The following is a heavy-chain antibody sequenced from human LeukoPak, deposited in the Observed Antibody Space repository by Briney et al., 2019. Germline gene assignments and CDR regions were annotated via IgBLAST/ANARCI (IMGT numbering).Heavy chain of an antibody. Sequence: ASVKVSCKASGYSFTSYYMYWVRQAPGQGLEWMGIINPSGGSTRYAQKFQGRVTMTRDTSTSTVYMELSSLRSEDTAVYYCARDLAIAAAGSGSENYYYGMDVWGQGTTVTVSS. CDR3: ARDLAIAAAGSGSENYYYGMDV. D-gene: IGHD6-13*01. CDR1: GYSFTSYY. J-gene: IGHJ6*02. CDR2: INPSGGST. V-gene: IGHV1-46*01.